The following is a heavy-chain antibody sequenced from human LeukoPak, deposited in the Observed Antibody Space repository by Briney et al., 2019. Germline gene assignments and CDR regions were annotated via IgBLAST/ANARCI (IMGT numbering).Heavy chain of an antibody. J-gene: IGHJ3*02. CDR3: AGDPYDSSGSYYAAFDI. CDR1: GFTFSTSW. V-gene: IGHV3-7*01. CDR2: IKQDGSEE. D-gene: IGHD3-22*01. Sequence: QAGGSLRLSCEASGFTFSTSWMTWVRQAPGKGLEWVANIKQDGSEEYYVDSVKGRFSISRDNAKNSLYLQMNNLRVEDTAVYYCAGDPYDSSGSYYAAFDIWGQGTMVAVSS.